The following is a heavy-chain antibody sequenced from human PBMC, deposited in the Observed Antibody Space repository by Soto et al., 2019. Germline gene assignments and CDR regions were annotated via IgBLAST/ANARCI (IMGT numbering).Heavy chain of an antibody. D-gene: IGHD3-10*01. CDR1: GFTVSSNY. V-gene: IGHV3-66*01. CDR3: ARGSSYYGSGNFDY. Sequence: GGSLRLSCAASGFTVSSNYMSWVRQAPGKGLEWVSVIYSGGSTYYADSVKGRFTISRDNSKNTLYLQMNSLRAEDTAVYYCARGSSYYGSGNFDYWGQGTLVTVSS. CDR2: IYSGGST. J-gene: IGHJ4*02.